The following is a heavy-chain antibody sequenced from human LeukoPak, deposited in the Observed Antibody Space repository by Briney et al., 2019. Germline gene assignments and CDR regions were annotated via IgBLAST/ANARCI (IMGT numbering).Heavy chain of an antibody. J-gene: IGHJ4*02. V-gene: IGHV4-30-4*01. Sequence: SETLSLTCTVSGDSIGSGGYYWSWIRQSPGKGLEWIGYIYYSGSTYYNPPLKNRVIILIDTSKNQFSLKLTSVTAADTAVYYCARDSSGYSLNDYWGQGILVTVSS. CDR1: GDSIGSGGYY. CDR2: IYYSGST. CDR3: ARDSSGYSLNDY. D-gene: IGHD3-22*01.